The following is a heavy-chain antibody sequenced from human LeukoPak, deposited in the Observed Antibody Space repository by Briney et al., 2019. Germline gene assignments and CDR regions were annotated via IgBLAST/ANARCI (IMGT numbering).Heavy chain of an antibody. CDR3: ARVEDGYNYDY. CDR2: IHTSGST. V-gene: IGHV4-61*02. CDR1: GGSISSASYY. Sequence: SETLSLTCTVSGGSISSASYYWSWIRQPAGKGLEWIGRIHTSGSTNYNPSLKSRVTISVDTTKNQFSLKLSSVTAADTAVYYCARVEDGYNYDYWGQGTLVTVSS. D-gene: IGHD5-24*01. J-gene: IGHJ4*02.